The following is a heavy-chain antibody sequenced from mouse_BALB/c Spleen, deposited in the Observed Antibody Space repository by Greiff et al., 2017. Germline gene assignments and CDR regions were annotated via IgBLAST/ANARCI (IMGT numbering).Heavy chain of an antibody. V-gene: IGHV5-9-4*01. CDR3: ARDPNSYYGNYGYAMDY. Sequence: EVQGVESGGGLVKPGGSLKLSCAASGFTFSSYAMSWVRQSPEKRLEWVAEISSGGSYTYYPDTVTGQFTITRDNAKNTLYLEMSSLRSEDTAMYYCARDPNSYYGNYGYAMDYWGQGTSVTVSS. J-gene: IGHJ4*01. CDR1: GFTFSSYA. CDR2: ISSGGSYT. D-gene: IGHD2-10*01.